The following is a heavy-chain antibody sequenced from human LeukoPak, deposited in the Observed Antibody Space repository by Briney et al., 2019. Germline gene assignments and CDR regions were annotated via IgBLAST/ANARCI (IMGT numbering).Heavy chain of an antibody. Sequence: SETLSLTCTVSGGSISSSSYYWGWIRQPPGKGLEWIGRIYYSGSTYYNPSLKSQVSISIDTSKNQFSLRLTSVTAADTAVYYCARQTGSGLFILPGGQGTLVTVSS. J-gene: IGHJ4*02. V-gene: IGHV4-39*01. CDR1: GGSISSSSYY. CDR2: IYYSGST. D-gene: IGHD3/OR15-3a*01. CDR3: ARQTGSGLFILP.